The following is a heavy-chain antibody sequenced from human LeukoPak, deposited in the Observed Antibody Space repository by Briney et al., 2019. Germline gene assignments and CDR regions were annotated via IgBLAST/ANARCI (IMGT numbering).Heavy chain of an antibody. CDR2: IKIKSDGGTT. CDR1: GFTFTNAR. CDR3: VTDKEESIRSHRFDP. Sequence: GGSLRLSCAAPGFTFTNARMSWVRQAPGKGLEWVGRIKIKSDGGTTDYAAPVKGRFTISRDDSQKMLYLHMNTLTTEDRAVYYCVTDKEESIRSHRFDPWGQGTLVTVSS. V-gene: IGHV3-15*01. D-gene: IGHD3-10*01. J-gene: IGHJ5*02.